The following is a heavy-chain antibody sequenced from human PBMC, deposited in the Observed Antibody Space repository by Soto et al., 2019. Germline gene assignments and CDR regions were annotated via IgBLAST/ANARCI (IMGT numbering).Heavy chain of an antibody. V-gene: IGHV4-34*01. D-gene: IGHD6-6*01. J-gene: IGHJ4*01. CDR1: GGSFTSND. Sequence: SETLSLTCGVVGGSFTSNDWTWIRQPPGKGLEWIGEINHDGNTNYSPSLKSRVTISVDTSKNQFSLRLTSVTAADTAVYYCASARYDYWGHGTLVTVS. CDR2: INHDGNT. CDR3: ASARYDY.